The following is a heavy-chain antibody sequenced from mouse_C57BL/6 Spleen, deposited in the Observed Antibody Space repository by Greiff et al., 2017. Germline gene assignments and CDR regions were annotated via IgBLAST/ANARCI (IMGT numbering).Heavy chain of an antibody. J-gene: IGHJ3*01. CDR2: IYPGSGST. Sequence: VQLQQPGAELVKPGASVKMSCKASGYTFTSYWITWVKQRPGQGLEWIGDIYPGSGSTNYNEKCKSKATLTVDTSSRTAYMQLSSLTSADSAVYYCARSSGNWFAYWGQGTLVTVSA. CDR1: GYTFTSYW. CDR3: ARSSGNWFAY. V-gene: IGHV1-55*01.